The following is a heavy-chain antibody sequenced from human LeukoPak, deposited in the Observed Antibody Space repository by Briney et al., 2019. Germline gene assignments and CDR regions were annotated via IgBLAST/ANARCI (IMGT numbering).Heavy chain of an antibody. Sequence: GGSLRLSCGASGFTFSSYKTTWVRQAPGKGLEWVSYIVGSGETIYYADSVKGRFTISRDNAKNSLYLQMNSLRAEDTAVYYCVRDRTVGSGKNAFDMWGQGTMVTVSS. CDR2: IVGSGETI. CDR1: GFTFSSYK. J-gene: IGHJ3*02. CDR3: VRDRTVGSGKNAFDM. V-gene: IGHV3-48*03. D-gene: IGHD3-10*01.